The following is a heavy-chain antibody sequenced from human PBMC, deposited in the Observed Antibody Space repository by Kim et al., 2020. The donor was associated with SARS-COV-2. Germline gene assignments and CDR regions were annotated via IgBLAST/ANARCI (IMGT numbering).Heavy chain of an antibody. Sequence: SETLSLTCTVSGGSVKTYYWSWIRQSPGKGLEWIGDIYYSGGTNSNPSLKSRITMSIDTSKKQFSLKVFSVTAADTAIYYCATASVLSGSDYWGPGTLVPVSS. J-gene: IGHJ4*02. V-gene: IGHV4-59*08. CDR3: ATASVLSGSDY. CDR1: GGSVKTYY. D-gene: IGHD3-3*01. CDR2: IYYSGGT.